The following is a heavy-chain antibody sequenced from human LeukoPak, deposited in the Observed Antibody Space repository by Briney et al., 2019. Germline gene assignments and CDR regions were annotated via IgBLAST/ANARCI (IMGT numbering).Heavy chain of an antibody. D-gene: IGHD2-15*01. CDR3: ARDLYCTGGICYGAFDY. CDR1: GFTFRFYW. CDR2: IKQDGSEK. Sequence: GGSLTLSCAASGFTFRFYWMSWVRQAPGKGLEWVANIKQDGSEKYYLDSVKGRFTISRDNAKNSLYLQMNSLRAEDTAVYYCARDLYCTGGICYGAFDYWGQGTLVTVSS. V-gene: IGHV3-7*05. J-gene: IGHJ4*02.